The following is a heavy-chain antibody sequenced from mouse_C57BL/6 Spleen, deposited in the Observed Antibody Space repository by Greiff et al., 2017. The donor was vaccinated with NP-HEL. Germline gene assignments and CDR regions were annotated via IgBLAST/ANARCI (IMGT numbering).Heavy chain of an antibody. Sequence: QVQLQQPGAELVKPGASVKLSCKASGYTFTSYWMQWVKQRPGQGLEWIGEIDPSDSYTNSNQKFKGKATLTVDTSSSTAYMQLSSLTSEDSAVYYCARGAGSSHWYFDVWGTGTTVTVSS. D-gene: IGHD1-1*01. CDR2: IDPSDSYT. CDR3: ARGAGSSHWYFDV. J-gene: IGHJ1*03. V-gene: IGHV1-50*01. CDR1: GYTFTSYW.